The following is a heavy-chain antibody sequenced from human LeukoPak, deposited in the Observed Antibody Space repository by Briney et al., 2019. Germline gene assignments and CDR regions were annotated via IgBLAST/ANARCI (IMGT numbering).Heavy chain of an antibody. Sequence: GGSLRLSCAASGFTFSGYGVHWVRQAPGKGLEWMALISHDGNNKYYADSVKGRFTISRDNSNNTLYLQLNSLRAEDTAVYYCARDRSRYQLTRVWYYYYGMDVWGKGTTVTVSS. J-gene: IGHJ6*04. V-gene: IGHV3-30*03. CDR3: ARDRSRYQLTRVWYYYYGMDV. D-gene: IGHD2-2*01. CDR2: ISHDGNNK. CDR1: GFTFSGYG.